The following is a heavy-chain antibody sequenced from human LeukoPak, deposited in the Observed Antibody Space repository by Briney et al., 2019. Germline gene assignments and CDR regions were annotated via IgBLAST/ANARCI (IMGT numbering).Heavy chain of an antibody. V-gene: IGHV3-23*01. CDR2: ISGTGGST. Sequence: GGSLRLSCAASGFTFSSYAMSWVRQAPGKGLEWVSGISGTGGSTYYADSVKGRFTISRDNSRNTLYLQMSSLRAEDTAVYYCAKPPGYCSSTSCPWDYWGQGTLVTVSS. CDR1: GFTFSSYA. CDR3: AKPPGYCSSTSCPWDY. D-gene: IGHD2-2*01. J-gene: IGHJ4*02.